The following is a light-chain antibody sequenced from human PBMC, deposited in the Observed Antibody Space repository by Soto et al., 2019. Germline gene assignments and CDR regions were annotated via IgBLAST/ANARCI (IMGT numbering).Light chain of an antibody. V-gene: IGKV1-27*01. Sequence: DFQMTQSPSSLSASVGDRVTMTCRASQGINNHLAWFQQKPGKVPKVLIYAASTLQSGVPSRFSGSGSGTDFTLTISSLQPEDVATYYCQNYNSAPPAGTFGGGTKVEIK. CDR1: QGINNH. CDR2: AAS. J-gene: IGKJ4*01. CDR3: QNYNSAPPAGT.